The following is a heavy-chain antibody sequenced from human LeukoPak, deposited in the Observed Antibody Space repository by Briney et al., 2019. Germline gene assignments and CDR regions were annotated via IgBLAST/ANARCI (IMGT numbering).Heavy chain of an antibody. Sequence: GGSLRLSCAASGFTFSSYAMNRVRQAPGKGLEWVSGISGSGGATYYVDSVKGRFTISRDNAKNTLYLQMNSLRAEDTAVYYCARGLYGSPGDYWGQGTLVTVSS. CDR3: ARGLYGSPGDY. J-gene: IGHJ4*02. CDR2: ISGSGGAT. D-gene: IGHD1-26*01. CDR1: GFTFSSYA. V-gene: IGHV3-23*01.